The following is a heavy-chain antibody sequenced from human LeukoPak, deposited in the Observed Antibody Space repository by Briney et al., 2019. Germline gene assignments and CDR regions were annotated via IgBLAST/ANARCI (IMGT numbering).Heavy chain of an antibody. CDR3: ATVSFYCSGGSCYSNYYYYMDV. D-gene: IGHD2-15*01. J-gene: IGHJ6*03. CDR2: XDPXXGET. Sequence: HXXRQAPGKGGXGXGXXDPXXGETNYAQKFQGRVTITEDTSTDTDYMEMSRLRSEDTAVYYCATVSFYCSGGSCYSNYYYYMDVWGKGTTVTVSS. V-gene: IGHV1-24*01.